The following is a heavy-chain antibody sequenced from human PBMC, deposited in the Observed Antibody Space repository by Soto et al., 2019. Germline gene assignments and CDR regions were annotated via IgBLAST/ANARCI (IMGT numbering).Heavy chain of an antibody. D-gene: IGHD6-19*01. Sequence: QVQLVQSGAEVKKPGASVKVSCKASGYTFTSYDIIWVRQATGQGLEWMGWMNPSTGNTDNAQKFQGRLTMIRNTSISTAYMELSSLRFEDTALYYCARGRIVVAGGFDPWGQGTLVTVSS. CDR1: GYTFTSYD. J-gene: IGHJ5*02. V-gene: IGHV1-8*01. CDR3: ARGRIVVAGGFDP. CDR2: MNPSTGNT.